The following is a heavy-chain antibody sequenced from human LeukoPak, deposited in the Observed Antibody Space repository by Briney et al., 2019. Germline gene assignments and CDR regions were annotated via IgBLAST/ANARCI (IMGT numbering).Heavy chain of an antibody. CDR3: AKCRAPGIAVPNWFDP. J-gene: IGHJ5*02. V-gene: IGHV3-23*01. Sequence: GGSLRLSCAASGFTFSSYTMSWVRQAPGKGLEWVSAISGSGGSTYYADSVKGRFTISRDNSKNTLYLQMNSLRAEDTAVYYCAKCRAPGIAVPNWFDPWGQGTLVTVSS. CDR1: GFTFSSYT. CDR2: ISGSGGST. D-gene: IGHD6-19*01.